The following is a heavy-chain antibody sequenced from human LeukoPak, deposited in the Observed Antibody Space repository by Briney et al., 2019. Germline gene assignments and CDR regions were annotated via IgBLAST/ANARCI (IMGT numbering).Heavy chain of an antibody. D-gene: IGHD6-13*01. CDR2: ISCSGNTT. J-gene: IGHJ4*02. V-gene: IGHV3-23*01. CDR3: AKLSAGSSRGVDY. Sequence: GGSLTLSCAASKFTFSTYAMTGVRQAPGQELEWVSAISCSGNTTYYADSVKGRVTISRDNSKNTLCLQMISLRAEDTAVYYCAKLSAGSSRGVDYWGQGSLVTVSP. CDR1: KFTFSTYA.